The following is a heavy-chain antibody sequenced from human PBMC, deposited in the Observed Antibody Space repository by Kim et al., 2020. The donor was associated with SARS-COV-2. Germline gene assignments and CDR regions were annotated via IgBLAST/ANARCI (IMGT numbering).Heavy chain of an antibody. CDR3: ARNGHTAFDL. V-gene: IGHV4-31*03. Sequence: SETLSLTCTVSGGSISSGGYYWSWIRQHPGKGLEWIGYIYYSGSTYYNPSLKSRVTISVDTSKNQFSLKLSSVTAADTAVYYCARNGHTAFDLWGRGTLVTVSS. J-gene: IGHJ2*01. D-gene: IGHD2-21*01. CDR2: IYYSGST. CDR1: GGSISSGGYY.